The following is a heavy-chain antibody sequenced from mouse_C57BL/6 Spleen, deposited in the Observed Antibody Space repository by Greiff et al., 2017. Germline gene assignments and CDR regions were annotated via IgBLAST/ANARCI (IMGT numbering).Heavy chain of an antibody. D-gene: IGHD3-3*01. CDR3: ARPGRNWYFDV. CDR1: GFTFSDYG. CDR2: ISSGSSTI. J-gene: IGHJ1*03. Sequence: EVQLVESGGGLVKPGGSLKLSCAASGFTFSDYGMHWVRQAPEKGLEWVAYISSGSSTIYYADTVKGRFTISRDNAKNTLFLQMTSLSSEDTAMYYGARPGRNWYFDVWGTGTTVTVSS. V-gene: IGHV5-17*01.